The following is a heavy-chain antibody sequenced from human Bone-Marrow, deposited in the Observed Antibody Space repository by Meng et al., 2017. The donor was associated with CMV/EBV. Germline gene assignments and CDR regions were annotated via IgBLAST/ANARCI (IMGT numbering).Heavy chain of an antibody. Sequence: ASVKVSCKTSGYFFATYRVHWVRQAPGQGLHWMGWVSPHDGKTLHSHVFQDRVTMTTDPSSATPFTAYMELRSLTSDDTAIYFCAAGKGDYALDYWGQGTGVTVSS. CDR1: GYFFATYR. J-gene: IGHJ4*02. V-gene: IGHV1-18*01. D-gene: IGHD4-17*01. CDR2: VSPHDGKT. CDR3: AAGKGDYALDY.